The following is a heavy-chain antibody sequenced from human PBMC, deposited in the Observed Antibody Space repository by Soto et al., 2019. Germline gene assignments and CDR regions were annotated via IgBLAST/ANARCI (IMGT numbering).Heavy chain of an antibody. D-gene: IGHD2-2*01. CDR2: IIPIFGTA. CDR1: GGTFSSYA. Sequence: SVKVSCKASGGTFSSYAISWVRQAPGQGLEWMGGIIPIFGTANYAQKFQGRVTITADESTSTAYMELSSLRSEDTAVYYCAREVGYCSSTSCREGSYYYYGMDVWGQGTTVTVSS. J-gene: IGHJ6*02. V-gene: IGHV1-69*13. CDR3: AREVGYCSSTSCREGSYYYYGMDV.